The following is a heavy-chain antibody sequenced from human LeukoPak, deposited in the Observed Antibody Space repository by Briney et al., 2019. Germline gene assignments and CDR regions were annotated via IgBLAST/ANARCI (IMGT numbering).Heavy chain of an antibody. J-gene: IGHJ4*02. V-gene: IGHV3-23*01. CDR3: AKDGPDSSGYYMVRFLDY. Sequence: GGSLRLSWAASGFTFNNYAMTWVRQAPGKGLEWVSSISGSGRTYYADSVKGRFTISRDDSKNTLYLRMNSLRAEDTAVYYCAKDGPDSSGYYMVRFLDYWGQGTLVSVSS. D-gene: IGHD3-22*01. CDR2: ISGSGRT. CDR1: GFTFNNYA.